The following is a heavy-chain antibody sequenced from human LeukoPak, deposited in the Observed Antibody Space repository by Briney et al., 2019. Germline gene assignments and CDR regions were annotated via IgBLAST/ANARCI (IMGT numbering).Heavy chain of an antibody. CDR2: IIPIFGTA. J-gene: IGHJ5*02. Sequence: SVKVSCKASGGTFSSCAISWVRQAPGQGLEWMGGIIPIFGTANYAQKFQGRVTITTDESASTAYMELSSLRSEDTAVYYCARDLGYYDSSGYHIRNWFDPWGQGTLVTVSS. D-gene: IGHD3-22*01. CDR3: ARDLGYYDSSGYHIRNWFDP. CDR1: GGTFSSCA. V-gene: IGHV1-69*05.